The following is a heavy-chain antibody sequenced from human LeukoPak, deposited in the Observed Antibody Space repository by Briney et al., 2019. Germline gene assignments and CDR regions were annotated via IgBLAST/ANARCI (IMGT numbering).Heavy chain of an antibody. CDR2: IYAGDSDT. Sequence: GESLKISCKGSGYTFDTYWIGWVRQMPGKGLEWMGIIYAGDSDTRYSPSFQGQVTISADKSISTAYLQWSSLKASDTAMYYCARLGGSSSFGAFDIWGQGTMVTVSS. J-gene: IGHJ3*02. CDR3: ARLGGSSSFGAFDI. V-gene: IGHV5-51*01. CDR1: GYTFDTYW. D-gene: IGHD6-13*01.